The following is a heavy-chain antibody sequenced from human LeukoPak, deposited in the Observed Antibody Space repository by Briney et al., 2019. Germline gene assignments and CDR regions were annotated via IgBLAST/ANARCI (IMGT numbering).Heavy chain of an antibody. V-gene: IGHV4-31*03. CDR1: GGSISSGGYY. J-gene: IGHJ4*02. CDR3: ARDRTYYLDY. Sequence: SQTLSLTCTDAGGSISSGGYYWSWIRQHPGKGLEWIGYIYYSGSTYYNPSLKSRVTISVDTSKNQFSLKLSSVTAADTAVYYCARDRTYYLDYWGQGTLVTVSS. CDR2: IYYSGST.